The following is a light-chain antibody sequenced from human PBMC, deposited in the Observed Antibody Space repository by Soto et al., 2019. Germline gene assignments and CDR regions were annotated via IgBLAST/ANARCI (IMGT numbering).Light chain of an antibody. CDR2: GSS. CDR1: QGISSF. J-gene: IGKJ1*01. V-gene: IGKV1-27*01. CDR3: QEYKSAPWT. Sequence: DIQMTQSPSSLSASVGDRVTITCRANQGISSFLAWYQQRPGNVPSLLIYGSSTLQSGVPSRFSGSGSGTDFTLTISSLQPKDVATYYCQEYKSAPWTFGQGTKVEIK.